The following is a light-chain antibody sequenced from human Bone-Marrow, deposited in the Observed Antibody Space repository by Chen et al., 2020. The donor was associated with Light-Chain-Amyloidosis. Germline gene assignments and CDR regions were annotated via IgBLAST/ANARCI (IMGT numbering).Light chain of an antibody. Sequence: SYELTQPPSVSVAPGQTATITRSGDDLPTKYAYWYQQKPGQAPVLVIHRETERPSGISERFSGSSSGTTATLTISGVQAEDEADYHCQSADSRGTYEVIFGGGTKLTVL. J-gene: IGLJ2*01. V-gene: IGLV3-25*03. CDR2: RET. CDR1: DLPTKY. CDR3: QSADSRGTYEVI.